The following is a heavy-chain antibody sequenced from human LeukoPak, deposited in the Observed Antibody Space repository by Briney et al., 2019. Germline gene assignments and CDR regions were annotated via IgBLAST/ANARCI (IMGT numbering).Heavy chain of an antibody. J-gene: IGHJ4*02. CDR1: GGSFSGYY. CDR2: INHSGST. Sequence: SETLSLTCAVYGGSFSGYYWSWIRQPPGKGLEWIGEINHSGSTNYNPSLKSRVTISVDTSKNQFSLKLSSVTAADTAVYYCARVDRDGYNPTPIDYWGQGTLVTVSS. CDR3: ARVDRDGYNPTPIDY. D-gene: IGHD5-24*01. V-gene: IGHV4-34*01.